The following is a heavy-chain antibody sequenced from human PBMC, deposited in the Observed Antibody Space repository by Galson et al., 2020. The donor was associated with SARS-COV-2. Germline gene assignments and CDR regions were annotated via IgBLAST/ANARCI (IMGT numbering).Heavy chain of an antibody. CDR1: GFTFSSYG. CDR3: ARTLVYYYMGV. J-gene: IGHJ6*03. CDR2: IWYDGSNK. V-gene: IGHV3-33*01. Sequence: GESLKISCAASGFTFSSYGMHWVRQAPGKGLEWVAVIWYDGSNKYYADSVKGRFTISRDNSKNTLYLQMNSLRAEDTAVYYCARTLVYYYMGVWGKGTTVTISS. D-gene: IGHD6-13*01.